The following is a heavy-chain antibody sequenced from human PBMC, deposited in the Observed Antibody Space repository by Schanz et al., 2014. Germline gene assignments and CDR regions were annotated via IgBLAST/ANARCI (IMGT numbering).Heavy chain of an antibody. Sequence: VQLVESGGGVVRPGRSLRLSCAASGFTFSNHALSWVRQAPGKGLEWVSGIGGSGDSTHYADSVKGRFIISRDNGETSVYLQINSLRVEDTAVYYCAKSKSQLPLFDYWGQGTLVAVSS. CDR3: AKSKSQLPLFDY. V-gene: IGHV3-23*04. D-gene: IGHD2-21*01. CDR2: IGGSGDST. J-gene: IGHJ4*02. CDR1: GFTFSNHA.